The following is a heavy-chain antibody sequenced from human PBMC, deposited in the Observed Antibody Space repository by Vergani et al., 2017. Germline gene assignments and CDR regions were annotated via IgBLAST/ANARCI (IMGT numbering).Heavy chain of an antibody. CDR1: GYSFTSYW. J-gene: IGHJ6*02. CDR2: IDPSDSYT. CDR3: ARQVAVAGKWWGPYYYYGMDV. D-gene: IGHD6-19*01. Sequence: EVQLVQSGAEVKKPGESLRISCKGSGYSFTSYWISLVRQMPGKGLDWMGRIDPSDSYTNYSPFFQGHVTISADKSISTAYLQWSSLKASDTAMYYCARQVAVAGKWWGPYYYYGMDVWGQGTTVTVSS. V-gene: IGHV5-10-1*01.